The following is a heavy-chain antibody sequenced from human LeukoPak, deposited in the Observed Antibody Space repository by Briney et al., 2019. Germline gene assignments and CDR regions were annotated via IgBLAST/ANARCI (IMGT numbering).Heavy chain of an antibody. CDR2: ISASNGNT. V-gene: IGHV1-18*01. CDR1: GYTFTSYG. D-gene: IGHD3-22*01. Sequence: GASVKVSCKASGYTFTSYGISWVRQALGQGLEWMGWISASNGNTNYAQKLQGRVTMTTDTSTSTAYMDLRSLRSDDTAVYYCARRHLNYYDSSGYYPFDYWGQGTLVTVSS. J-gene: IGHJ4*02. CDR3: ARRHLNYYDSSGYYPFDY.